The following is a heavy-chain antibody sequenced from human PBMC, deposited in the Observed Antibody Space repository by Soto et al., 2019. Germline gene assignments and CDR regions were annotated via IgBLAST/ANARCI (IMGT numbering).Heavy chain of an antibody. CDR1: GGSISSYY. CDR3: ARHGVYYYYMDV. Sequence: SETLSLTCTVSGGSISSYYWSWIRQPPGKGLEWIGYIYYSGSTNYNPSLKSRVTISVDTSKNQFSLKLSSVTAADTAVYYCARHGVYYYYMDVWGKGTTVTVS. V-gene: IGHV4-59*08. D-gene: IGHD3-10*01. J-gene: IGHJ6*03. CDR2: IYYSGST.